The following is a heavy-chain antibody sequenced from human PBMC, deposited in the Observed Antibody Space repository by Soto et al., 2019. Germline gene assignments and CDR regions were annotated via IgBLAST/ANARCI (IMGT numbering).Heavy chain of an antibody. J-gene: IGHJ6*02. V-gene: IGHV1-2*02. Sequence: ASVKVSCKASGYTFTGYYMHWVRQAPGQGLEWMGWINPNSGGTNYAQKFQGRVTMTRDTSISTAYMEPSRLRSDDTAVYYCASRSGDWGYSYGLWYYYGMDVWGQGTTVTVSS. CDR2: INPNSGGT. CDR1: GYTFTGYY. CDR3: ASRSGDWGYSYGLWYYYGMDV. D-gene: IGHD5-18*01.